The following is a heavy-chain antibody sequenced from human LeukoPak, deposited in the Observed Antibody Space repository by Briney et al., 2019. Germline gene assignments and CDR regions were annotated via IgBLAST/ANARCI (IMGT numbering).Heavy chain of an antibody. CDR2: INPNSGGT. CDR1: GYTFTGYY. V-gene: IGHV1-2*04. D-gene: IGHD6-19*01. Sequence: GASVKVSCKASGYTFTGYYMHWVRQAPGQGLEWMGWINPNSGGTNYAQKFQGWVTMTRDTSISTAYMELSRLRSDDTAVYYCARGGQWLVLRLHEGDYFDYWGQGTLVTVSS. CDR3: ARGGQWLVLRLHEGDYFDY. J-gene: IGHJ4*02.